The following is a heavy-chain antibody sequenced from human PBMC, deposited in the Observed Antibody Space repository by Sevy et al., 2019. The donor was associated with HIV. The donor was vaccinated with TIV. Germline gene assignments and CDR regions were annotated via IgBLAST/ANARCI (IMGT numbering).Heavy chain of an antibody. Sequence: GGSLRLSCAASGFTFSSYAMSWVRQAPGKGLEWVSAISGSGGSTYYADSVKGRFTISRDNSENTLYLQMNSLRAEDTAVYYCAKDQEDSSGYYYGVDAFDIWGQGTMVTVSS. D-gene: IGHD3-22*01. V-gene: IGHV3-23*01. CDR1: GFTFSSYA. CDR2: ISGSGGST. CDR3: AKDQEDSSGYYYGVDAFDI. J-gene: IGHJ3*02.